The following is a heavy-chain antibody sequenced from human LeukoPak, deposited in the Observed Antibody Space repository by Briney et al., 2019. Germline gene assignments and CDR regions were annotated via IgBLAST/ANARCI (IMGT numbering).Heavy chain of an antibody. CDR1: GYSISSGYY. CDR2: IYHSGST. D-gene: IGHD2-8*01. Sequence: SETLSLTCAVSGYSISSGYYWGWIRQPPGKGLEWIGSIYHSGSTYYNPSLKSRVTISVDTSKNQFSLKLSSVTAADTAVYYCARDGDIVLMVYYFDYWGQGTLVTVSS. J-gene: IGHJ4*02. V-gene: IGHV4-38-2*02. CDR3: ARDGDIVLMVYYFDY.